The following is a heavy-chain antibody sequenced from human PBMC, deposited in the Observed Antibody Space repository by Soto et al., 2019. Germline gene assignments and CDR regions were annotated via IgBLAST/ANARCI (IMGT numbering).Heavy chain of an antibody. D-gene: IGHD3-10*01. CDR1: GGSLGGVGYS. Sequence: SATLSLTCAVSGGSLGGVGYSWSWIRPPPGGGLEWIGYMYHSGTFLKSPSLKTRLTMSLDMSKNQFSLTLNSMTAADTAVYYCARAQFYSGSGNYNNLMFDAWGQGIQVTVSS. V-gene: IGHV4-30-2*01. CDR3: ARAQFYSGSGNYNNLMFDA. J-gene: IGHJ5*02. CDR2: MYHSGTF.